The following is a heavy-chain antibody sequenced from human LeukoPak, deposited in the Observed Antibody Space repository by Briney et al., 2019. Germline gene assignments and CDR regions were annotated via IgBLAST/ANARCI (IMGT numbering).Heavy chain of an antibody. D-gene: IGHD2-15*01. CDR2: ISSSSSYI. V-gene: IGHV3-21*01. Sequence: GGSLRLSCAASGFTFSSYSMNWVRQAPGKGLGWVSSISSSSSYIYYADSVKGRFTISRDNAKNSLYLQMNSLRAEDTAVYYCAARKTTATPDYWGQGTLVTVSS. CDR3: AARKTTATPDY. J-gene: IGHJ4*02. CDR1: GFTFSSYS.